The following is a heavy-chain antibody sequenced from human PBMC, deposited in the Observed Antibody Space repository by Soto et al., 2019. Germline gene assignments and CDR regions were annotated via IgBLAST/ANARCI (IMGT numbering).Heavy chain of an antibody. CDR3: ARDGVVVAATRYYYYYGMDV. CDR2: ISAYNGNT. D-gene: IGHD2-15*01. CDR1: GYTFTSYG. Sequence: ASVKVSRKASGYTFTSYGISWVRQAPGQGLEWMGWISAYNGNTNYAQKLQGRVTMTTDTSTSTAYMELRSLRSDDTAVYYCARDGVVVAATRYYYYYGMDVWGQGTTVTVSS. V-gene: IGHV1-18*01. J-gene: IGHJ6*02.